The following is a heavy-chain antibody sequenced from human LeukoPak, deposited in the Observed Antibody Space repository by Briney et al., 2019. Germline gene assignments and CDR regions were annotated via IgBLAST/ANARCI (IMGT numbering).Heavy chain of an antibody. CDR2: INTNSGGT. D-gene: IGHD2-2*02. CDR3: VVGYTTGSLDY. V-gene: IGHV1-2*02. Sequence: GASVTVSCKASVYTFNCYFMHWVRQAPGQGLEWMGWINTNSGGTNYAQKFQGRVTMTRDTSISPAYMEVSRLKSDDTAVYYCVVGYTTGSLDYWGQGTLVTVSS. CDR1: VYTFNCYF. J-gene: IGHJ4*02.